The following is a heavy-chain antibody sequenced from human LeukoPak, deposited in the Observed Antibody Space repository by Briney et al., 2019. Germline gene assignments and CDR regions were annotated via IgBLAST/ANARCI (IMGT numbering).Heavy chain of an antibody. Sequence: GASVKVSCKASGYTFTGYYMHWVRQAPGQGLEWMGWINPNSGGTNYAQKFQGRVTMTRDTSISTAYMELSRLRSDDTALYYRAKHLTATNTYIFFGLDVWGQGTSVTVSS. CDR3: AKHLTATNTYIFFGLDV. CDR1: GYTFTGYY. V-gene: IGHV1-2*02. D-gene: IGHD1-26*01. CDR2: INPNSGGT. J-gene: IGHJ6*02.